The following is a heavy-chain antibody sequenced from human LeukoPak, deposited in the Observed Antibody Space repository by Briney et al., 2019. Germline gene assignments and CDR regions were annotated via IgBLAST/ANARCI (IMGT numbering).Heavy chain of an antibody. CDR3: ARDRIVVVPAATHYYYYGMDV. CDR1: GGSISSYY. J-gene: IGHJ6*02. D-gene: IGHD2-2*01. Sequence: SETLSLTCTVSGGSISSYYWSWIRQPAGKGLEWIGRIHTSGSTNYNPSLKSRVTMSVDTSKNQFSLKLSSVTAADTAVYYCARDRIVVVPAATHYYYYGMDVWGQGTTVTVSS. V-gene: IGHV4-4*07. CDR2: IHTSGST.